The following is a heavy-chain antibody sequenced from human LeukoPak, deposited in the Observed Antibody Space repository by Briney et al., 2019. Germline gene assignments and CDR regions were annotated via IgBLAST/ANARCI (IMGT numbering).Heavy chain of an antibody. CDR2: ISSSSTM. CDR3: VRGDSRDY. J-gene: IGHJ4*02. CDR1: GYTFSSYT. D-gene: IGHD6-13*01. Sequence: GGSLRLSCAASGYTFSSYTMSWVRQAPGKGLEWVSSISSSSTMHYADSVKGRLTISRDNAKNSLYLQINSLRAEDTAVYYCVRGDSRDYWGQGTLVTVSS. V-gene: IGHV3-69-1*01.